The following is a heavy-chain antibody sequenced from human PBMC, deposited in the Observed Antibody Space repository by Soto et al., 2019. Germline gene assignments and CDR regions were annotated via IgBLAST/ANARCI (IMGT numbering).Heavy chain of an antibody. CDR1: GYTFRNYA. J-gene: IGHJ4*02. Sequence: QVQLVQSGAEVKKPGASVKVSCKASGYTFRNYAIHWVRQAPGQRLEWMGWSNAGSGYTKYSQEFQGRVTITRDTSATTAYLELSSLRSEEMAVYYCARGGGDGHFDSWGQGTLVTVSS. CDR3: ARGGGDGHFDS. D-gene: IGHD3-16*01. V-gene: IGHV1-3*02. CDR2: SNAGSGYT.